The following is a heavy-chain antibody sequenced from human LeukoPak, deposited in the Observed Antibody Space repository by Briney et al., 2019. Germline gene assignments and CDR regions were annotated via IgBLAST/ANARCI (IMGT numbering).Heavy chain of an antibody. J-gene: IGHJ6*02. CDR3: AKGDYYGSGSTFKNGMDV. CDR1: GFTFSSYA. CDR2: VTASAGNT. Sequence: GGSLKLSCAASGFTFSSYAMSWVRQAPGKGLEWVSAVTASAGNTYYADSVKGRFTISRDNSKNTLYLQVNSLRAEDTAVYYCAKGDYYGSGSTFKNGMDVWGQGTTVTVSS. V-gene: IGHV3-23*01. D-gene: IGHD3-10*01.